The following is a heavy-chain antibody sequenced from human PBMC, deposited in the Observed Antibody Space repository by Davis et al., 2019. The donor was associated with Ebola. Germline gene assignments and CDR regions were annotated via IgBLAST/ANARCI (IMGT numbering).Heavy chain of an antibody. D-gene: IGHD5-24*01. CDR2: IYTGDSDT. CDR1: DNTFTNYW. J-gene: IGHJ4*02. V-gene: IGHV5-51*01. CDR3: ARGTNGYNPGGYFDS. Sequence: GESLKISCKGSDNTFTNYWIGWVRQMPGKGLEWMGIIYTGDSDTRYSPSFRGQVTISADKSTRTAYLQWGRLKASDTAIYYCARGTNGYNPGGYFDSWGQGTLVTVSS.